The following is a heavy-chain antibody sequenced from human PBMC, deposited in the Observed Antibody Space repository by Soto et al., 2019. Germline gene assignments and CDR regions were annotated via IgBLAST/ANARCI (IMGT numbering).Heavy chain of an antibody. CDR3: ATGGYCSSTSCYNFFDF. D-gene: IGHD2-2*02. Sequence: GESLKISCKGSGYSFTSYWIGWVRQMPGKGLEWMGIIYPGDSDTRYSPSFQGQVTISADKSISTAYLQWSSLKASDTAMYYCATGGYCSSTSCYNFFDFWGQGTLVTVSS. CDR1: GYSFTSYW. J-gene: IGHJ4*02. V-gene: IGHV5-51*01. CDR2: IYPGDSDT.